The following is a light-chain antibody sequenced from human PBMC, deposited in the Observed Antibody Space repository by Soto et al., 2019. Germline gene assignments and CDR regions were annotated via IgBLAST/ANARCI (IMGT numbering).Light chain of an antibody. V-gene: IGKV3-20*01. J-gene: IGKJ4*01. CDR3: QQYVSTPLT. Sequence: EIVLTQSPGTLSLSPGERATLSCRASQSVGTYLAWYQQKPGQAPRLLIYGASSRATGIPDRFRGSGSGTDFTLTISRLEPEDFAVYYCQQYVSTPLTFGGGTKVDIK. CDR1: QSVGTY. CDR2: GAS.